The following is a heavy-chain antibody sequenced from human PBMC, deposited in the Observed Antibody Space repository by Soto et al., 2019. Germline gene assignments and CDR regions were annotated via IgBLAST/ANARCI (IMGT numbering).Heavy chain of an antibody. CDR3: ARGIWLVPSLLSYGMDV. CDR2: IKQDGSEK. Sequence: EVQLVESGGGLVQPGGSLRLSCAASGFTFSSYWMSWVRQAPGKGLEWVANIKQDGSEKYYVDSVKGRFTISRDNAKNSLYLQMNSLRAEDTAVYYCARGIWLVPSLLSYGMDVWGQGTTVTVSS. V-gene: IGHV3-7*03. D-gene: IGHD6-19*01. CDR1: GFTFSSYW. J-gene: IGHJ6*02.